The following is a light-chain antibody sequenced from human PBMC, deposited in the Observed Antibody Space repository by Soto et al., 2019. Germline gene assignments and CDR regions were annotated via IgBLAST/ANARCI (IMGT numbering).Light chain of an antibody. J-gene: IGKJ5*01. CDR2: SAS. CDR3: QQYNNWPPIT. CDR1: QNINTD. V-gene: IGKV3-15*01. Sequence: IVMTQTPGTLSVSPGEGATLSCRASQNINTDMAWYQQTPGRAPRLLIYSASTRATGVPARFSGSGSGTEFTLTISSLQSEDFAVYYCQQYNNWPPITFGQGTRLEIK.